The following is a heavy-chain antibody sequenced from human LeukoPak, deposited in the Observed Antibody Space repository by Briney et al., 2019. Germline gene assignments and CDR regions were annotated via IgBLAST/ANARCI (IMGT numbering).Heavy chain of an antibody. CDR3: AKDPSYYYGSGDPFDY. V-gene: IGHV3-30*18. CDR2: ISYDGSNK. J-gene: IGHJ4*02. D-gene: IGHD3-10*01. CDR1: GFTFSSYG. Sequence: GWSLRLSCAASGFTFSSYGMHWVRQAPGKGLEWVAVISYDGSNKYYADSVKGRFTISRDNSKNTLYLQMNSLRAEDTAVYYCAKDPSYYYGSGDPFDYWGQGTLVTVSS.